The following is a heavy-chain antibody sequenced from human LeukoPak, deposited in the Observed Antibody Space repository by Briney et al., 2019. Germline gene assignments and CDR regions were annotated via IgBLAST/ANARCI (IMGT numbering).Heavy chain of an antibody. J-gene: IGHJ2*01. CDR3: ARDRRDSYNYREKAMESYWYFDL. CDR2: ISSSSSYI. CDR1: GLTFSSYS. Sequence: PGGSLRLSCAASGLTFSSYSMNWVRQAPGKGLEWVSSISSSSSYIYYADSVKGRFTISRDNAKNSLYLQMNSLRAEDTAVYYCARDRRDSYNYREKAMESYWYFDLWGRGTLVTVSS. V-gene: IGHV3-21*01. D-gene: IGHD5-24*01.